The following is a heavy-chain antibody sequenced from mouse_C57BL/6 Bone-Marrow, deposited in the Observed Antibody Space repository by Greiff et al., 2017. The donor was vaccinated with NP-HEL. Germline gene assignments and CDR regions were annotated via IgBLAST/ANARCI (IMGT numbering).Heavy chain of an antibody. V-gene: IGHV1-76*01. Sequence: QVQLQQSGAELVRPGASVKLCCKASGYTFTDYYINWVKQRPGQVLEWIARIYPGSGNTYYNEKFKGKATLTAEKSSSTAYMQLSSLTSEDSAVYFCARRALGSSGYFDYWGQGTTLTVSS. J-gene: IGHJ2*01. CDR1: GYTFTDYY. CDR3: ARRALGSSGYFDY. D-gene: IGHD1-1*01. CDR2: IYPGSGNT.